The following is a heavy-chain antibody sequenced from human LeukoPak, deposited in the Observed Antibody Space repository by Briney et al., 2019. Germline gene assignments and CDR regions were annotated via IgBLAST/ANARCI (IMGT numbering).Heavy chain of an antibody. CDR2: IYYSGST. J-gene: IGHJ2*01. D-gene: IGHD4-23*01. Sequence: PSETLSLTCTVSGGSISSYYCSWIRQPPGKGLEWIGYIYYSGSTNYNPSLKSRVTISVDTSKNQFSLKLSSVTAADTAVYYCARDQVDYGGNSGFFWYFDLWGRGTLVTVSS. V-gene: IGHV4-59*01. CDR3: ARDQVDYGGNSGFFWYFDL. CDR1: GGSISSYY.